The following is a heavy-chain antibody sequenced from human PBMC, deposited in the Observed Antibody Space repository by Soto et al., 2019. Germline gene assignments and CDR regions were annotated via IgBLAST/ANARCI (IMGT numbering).Heavy chain of an antibody. CDR3: ASSYSGYLDN. CDR1: GGSMSSGAYY. J-gene: IGHJ4*02. D-gene: IGHD3-22*01. V-gene: IGHV4-31*03. Sequence: SETLSLTCSVSGGSMSSGAYYWNWIRQHPVKGLEWIAYIYHTGNTYYNPSLRSRTTISVDTSENQFSLKLTSVTDADTAVYYCASSYSGYLDNWGKGTRVTV. CDR2: IYHTGNT.